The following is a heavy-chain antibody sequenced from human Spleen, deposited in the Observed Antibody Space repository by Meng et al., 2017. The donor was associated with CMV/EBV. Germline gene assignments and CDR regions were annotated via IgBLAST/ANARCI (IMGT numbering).Heavy chain of an antibody. V-gene: IGHV4-38-2*02. CDR2: VFHSGVT. J-gene: IGHJ5*02. D-gene: IGHD3-3*01. CDR1: FYSISRGFF. CDR3: ARGRQSSYDFWSGFDP. Sequence: SETLSLTCSVSFYSISRGFFWGWIRQFPGKGLEWIGDVFHSGVTYYNPSLKSRVSISVDTSKNQFSLRLTSVTAADTAVYYCARGRQSSYDFWSGFDPWGQGTLVTVSS.